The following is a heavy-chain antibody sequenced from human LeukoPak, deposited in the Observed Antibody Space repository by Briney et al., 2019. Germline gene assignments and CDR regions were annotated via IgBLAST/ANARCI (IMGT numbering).Heavy chain of an antibody. CDR1: GFTFSIYA. J-gene: IGHJ4*02. CDR3: ARGKGIAVSSFDY. D-gene: IGHD6-19*01. CDR2: ISGSGGST. Sequence: GGSLRLSCAASGFTFSIYAMSWVRQAPGKGLEGVSGISGSGGSTYYADSVKGRFTISRDNSKNTLSLQMSSLRAEDTALYYCARGKGIAVSSFDYWGQGTLVTVSS. V-gene: IGHV3-23*01.